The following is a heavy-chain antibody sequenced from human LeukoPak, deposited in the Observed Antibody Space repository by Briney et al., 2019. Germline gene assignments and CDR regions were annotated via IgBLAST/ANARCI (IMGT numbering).Heavy chain of an antibody. D-gene: IGHD5-24*01. J-gene: IGHJ4*02. CDR3: ARDFTATK. V-gene: IGHV3-7*01. Sequence: GGSLRLSCAASGFTFTSHWMTWVRQAPGKGLEWVANIKHDGSEKQYVDSVKGRFTVSRDNAKNSVYLQMNSLRVEDAAVYFCARDFTATKWGQGALVTVSS. CDR1: GFTFTSHW. CDR2: IKHDGSEK.